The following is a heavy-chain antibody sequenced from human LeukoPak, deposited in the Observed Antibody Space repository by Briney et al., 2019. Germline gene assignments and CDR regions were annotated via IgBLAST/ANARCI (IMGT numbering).Heavy chain of an antibody. CDR1: GFTVSSNY. Sequence: GGSLGLSCAASGFTVSSNYMSWVRQAPGKGLEWVSVIYSGGSTYYADSVKGRFTISRDNSKNTLYLQMNSLRAEDTAVYYCARDLDYYDSSVWGQGTLVTVSS. J-gene: IGHJ4*02. CDR2: IYSGGST. V-gene: IGHV3-66*01. CDR3: ARDLDYYDSSV. D-gene: IGHD3-22*01.